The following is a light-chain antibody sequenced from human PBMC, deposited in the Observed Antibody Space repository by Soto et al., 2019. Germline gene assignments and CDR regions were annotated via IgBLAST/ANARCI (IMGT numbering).Light chain of an antibody. CDR2: LAS. V-gene: IGKV2-28*01. CDR3: MQALQTPYS. J-gene: IGKJ2*01. Sequence: DIVMTQSPLSLPVSPGEPASISCRSSQSLLHRNGYSSLDWYLQKPGQSPRLLIYLASTRASGVPDKFSASGSGTVFTLKISRVEAEDVGIYYCMQALQTPYSFGQGTQLEI. CDR1: QSLLHRNGYSS.